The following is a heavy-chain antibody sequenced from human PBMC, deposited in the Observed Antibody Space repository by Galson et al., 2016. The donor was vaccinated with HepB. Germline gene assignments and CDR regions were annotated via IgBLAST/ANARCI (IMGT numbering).Heavy chain of an antibody. CDR2: IFHTGRV. J-gene: IGHJ4*02. CDR1: GGSISSSAW. Sequence: SETLSLTCAVSGGSISSSAWWSWVRQPPGQGLEWIGQIFHTGRVNYTPSLASRVTISVDTSNNHFSLRLTSVTAADTALYFCSGQHRGGPSDYWGQGTLVIVSA. D-gene: IGHD5-24*01. V-gene: IGHV4-4*02. CDR3: SGQHRGGPSDY.